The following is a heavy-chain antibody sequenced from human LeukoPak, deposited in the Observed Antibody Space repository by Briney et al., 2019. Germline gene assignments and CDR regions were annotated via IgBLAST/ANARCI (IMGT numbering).Heavy chain of an antibody. V-gene: IGHV3-48*03. D-gene: IGHD5-18*01. J-gene: IGHJ4*02. CDR2: ISTSGRTT. Sequence: GGSLRLSCAASGLTFSSYEMNWVRQAPGKGLEWVSYISTSGRTTYYADSVKGRFTISRDNAKNTLYLQMNSLRAEDTAVYYCARGYIYGYDCWGQGALVTVSS. CDR3: ARGYIYGYDC. CDR1: GLTFSSYE.